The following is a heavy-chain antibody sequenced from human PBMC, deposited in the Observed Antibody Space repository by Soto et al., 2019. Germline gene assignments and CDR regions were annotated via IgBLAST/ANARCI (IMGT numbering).Heavy chain of an antibody. V-gene: IGHV3-21*01. J-gene: IGHJ4*02. CDR2: ISSSSSYI. D-gene: IGHD3-10*01. CDR3: ARDGISGRSGAFDY. CDR1: GFTFSSYS. Sequence: EVQLVESGGGLVKPGGSLRLSCAASGFTFSSYSMNWVRQAPGKGLEWVSSISSSSSYIYYADSVKGRFTISRDNAKNSLYLQMNSLRAEDTAVYYCARDGISGRSGAFDYWGQGTLVTVSS.